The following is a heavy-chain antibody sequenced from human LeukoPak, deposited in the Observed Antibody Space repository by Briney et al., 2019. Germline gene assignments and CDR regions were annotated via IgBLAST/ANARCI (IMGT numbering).Heavy chain of an antibody. J-gene: IGHJ4*02. V-gene: IGHV3-7*01. Sequence: PGGSLRLSCAASGFIFSSHWMTWVRQVPGKGLEFVASIKQGGSEKYYADSVKGRFTVSRDNAKNSLNLQMNSLSAGDTAVYYCARGPYYGDRVDYLDSWGQGTKVTVSS. D-gene: IGHD4-17*01. CDR3: ARGPYYGDRVDYLDS. CDR1: GFIFSSHW. CDR2: IKQGGSEK.